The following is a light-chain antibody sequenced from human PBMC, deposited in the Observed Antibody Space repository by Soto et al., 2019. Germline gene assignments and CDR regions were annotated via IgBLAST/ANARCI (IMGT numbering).Light chain of an antibody. CDR2: ENN. CDR1: SSNIENYY. V-gene: IGLV1-51*02. J-gene: IGLJ1*01. Sequence: QSVLTQPPSVSAAPGQKVTISCSGSSSNIENYYVSWYQQLPGTAPKLLIYENNKRPSGIPDRFSGSKSGTSATLGITGLQTGDEADYYCGTWDSSLSIYVFGTGTQLTVL. CDR3: GTWDSSLSIYV.